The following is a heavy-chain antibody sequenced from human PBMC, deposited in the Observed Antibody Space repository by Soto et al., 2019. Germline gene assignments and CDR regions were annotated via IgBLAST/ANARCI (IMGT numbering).Heavy chain of an antibody. V-gene: IGHV3-74*01. CDR1: GFTFSSYW. Sequence: EVQLVESGGGLVQPGGSLRLSCAASGFTFSSYWMHGVRQAPGKGLVWVSRINSDGSSTSYADSVKGRFTISRDNAKNTLYLQMNSLRDEDTAVYYCARDLGRRLERGNYFDYWGQGTLVTVSS. J-gene: IGHJ4*02. D-gene: IGHD1-1*01. CDR3: ARDLGRRLERGNYFDY. CDR2: INSDGSST.